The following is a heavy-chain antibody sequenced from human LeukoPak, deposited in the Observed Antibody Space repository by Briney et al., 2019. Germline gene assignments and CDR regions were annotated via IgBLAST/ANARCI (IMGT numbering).Heavy chain of an antibody. V-gene: IGHV3-7*01. CDR2: IKQDGSEK. CDR3: ERGAAEGRY. J-gene: IGHJ4*02. CDR1: GFVFSDYW. D-gene: IGHD6-13*01. Sequence: GGSLRLSCAASGFVFSDYWLSWVRQSPGKGLEWVANIKQDGSEKYYVDSVKGRFTISRDNAKNSLYLQMNSLGVEDTAVYYCERGAAEGRYWGQGTLVTVSS.